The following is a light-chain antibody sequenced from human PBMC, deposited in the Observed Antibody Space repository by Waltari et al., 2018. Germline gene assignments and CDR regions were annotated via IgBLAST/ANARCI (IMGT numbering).Light chain of an antibody. CDR1: QSVRRY. J-gene: IGKJ5*01. CDR2: PAS. CDR3: QPRST. V-gene: IGKV3-11*01. Sequence: EIVLTQSPAPLSLSPGERATLSCTTSQSVRRYVAWYQQRPGQEPRHFIYPASNSPTGIRARFSGSGSATDFTLIISSLDPEDFAVYYCQPRSTFGQGTRLEIK.